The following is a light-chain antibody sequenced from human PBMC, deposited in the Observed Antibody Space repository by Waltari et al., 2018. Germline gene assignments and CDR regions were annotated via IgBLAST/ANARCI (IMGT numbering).Light chain of an antibody. Sequence: AIQLTQSPSSLSASVGDRVTITCRASQGISSALAWYQQNPGKAPKLLIYDASILQSGVPSRFSGSGSGTDFTLTITSLQPADVATYYCQQFDSYATFGQGTRLDIK. V-gene: IGKV1-13*02. CDR1: QGISSA. CDR3: QQFDSYAT. CDR2: DAS. J-gene: IGKJ5*01.